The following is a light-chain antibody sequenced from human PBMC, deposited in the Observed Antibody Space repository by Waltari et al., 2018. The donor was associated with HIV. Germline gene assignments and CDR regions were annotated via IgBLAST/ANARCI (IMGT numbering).Light chain of an antibody. J-gene: IGLJ1*01. CDR3: CSYAGSSTPFV. Sequence: QSALTQPASVSGSPGQSITISCTGTSSDVGSYNLVSWYQQYPGKVPKLMLYEVSKRPSGVSNRFSGSKSGNTASLTISGLQAEDEADYYCCSYAGSSTPFVFGTATKVTVL. V-gene: IGLV2-23*02. CDR1: SSDVGSYNL. CDR2: EVS.